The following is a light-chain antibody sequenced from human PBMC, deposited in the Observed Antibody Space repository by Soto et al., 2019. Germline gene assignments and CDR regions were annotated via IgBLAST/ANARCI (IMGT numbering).Light chain of an antibody. V-gene: IGLV2-14*01. CDR1: SSDVGGYNY. J-gene: IGLJ1*01. CDR2: EVS. CDR3: SSYTSSRTPYV. Sequence: QSVLTQPASVSGSPGQSITISCTGTSSDVGGYNYVSWYQQHPGKAPKLMIYEVSYRPSGVSNRFSGSKSGNTASLTISGLQAEDEADYYCSSYTSSRTPYVFGTGTKLTVL.